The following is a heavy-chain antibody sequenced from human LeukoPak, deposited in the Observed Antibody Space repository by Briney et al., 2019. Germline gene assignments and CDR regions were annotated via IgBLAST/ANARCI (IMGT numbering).Heavy chain of an antibody. CDR2: ISGSGGST. CDR3: AKGPVYCSSTSCYQGY. CDR1: GFTFSSYA. V-gene: IGHV3-23*01. D-gene: IGHD2-2*01. Sequence: GGSLRLYCAASGFTFSSYAMSWVRRAPGKGLEWVSAISGSGGSTYYADSVKGRFTISRDNSKNTLYLQMNSLRAEDTAVYYCAKGPVYCSSTSCYQGYWGQGTLVTVSS. J-gene: IGHJ4*02.